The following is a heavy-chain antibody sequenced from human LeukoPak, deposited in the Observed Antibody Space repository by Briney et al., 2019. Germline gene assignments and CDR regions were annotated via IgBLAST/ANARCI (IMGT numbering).Heavy chain of an antibody. Sequence: GGSLRLSCAVSGLTFRSYVMTWVRQAPGKGLEWISAISGSGGSTYYADSVKGRFTISRDNSKNTLFLQMNSLRAEDTAVYYCAKDLSSTVTYPYFDYWGQGTLVTVSS. CDR2: ISGSGGST. V-gene: IGHV3-23*01. CDR3: AKDLSSTVTYPYFDY. D-gene: IGHD4-11*01. J-gene: IGHJ4*02. CDR1: GLTFRSYV.